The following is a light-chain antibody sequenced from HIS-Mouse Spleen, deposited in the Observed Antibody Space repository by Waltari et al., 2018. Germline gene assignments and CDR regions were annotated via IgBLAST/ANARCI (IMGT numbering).Light chain of an antibody. V-gene: IGLV3-19*01. CDR3: NSRDSSGNHVV. Sequence: SSELTQDPAVSVALGQTVRITFQGDSLRSYYASWYQQKPGQAHVLVIYGKNNRPSGIPDRFSGSSSGNTASLTITGAQAEDVADYYCNSRDSSGNHVVFGGGTKLTVL. J-gene: IGLJ2*01. CDR2: GKN. CDR1: SLRSYY.